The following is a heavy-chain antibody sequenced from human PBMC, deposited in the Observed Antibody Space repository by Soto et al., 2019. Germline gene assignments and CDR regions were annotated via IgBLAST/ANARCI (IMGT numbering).Heavy chain of an antibody. J-gene: IGHJ5*02. CDR3: ARRPYSSSYNWFDP. D-gene: IGHD6-6*01. V-gene: IGHV5-51*01. CDR2: IYPGDSDT. CDR1: GYSFTSYW. Sequence: GASLKISCTGSGYSFTSYWIGWVRSTPCKGLEWMGIIYPGDSDTRYSPSFQGHVTISADKSISTAYLHWSSLKASDTAMYYCARRPYSSSYNWFDPWGQGPLVTVSS.